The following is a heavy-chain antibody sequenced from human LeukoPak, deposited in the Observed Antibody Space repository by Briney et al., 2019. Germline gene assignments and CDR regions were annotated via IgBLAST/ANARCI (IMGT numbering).Heavy chain of an antibody. CDR2: IYTSGST. D-gene: IGHD2-15*01. CDR3: ATIRPKVAAASP. CDR1: GGSISSYY. J-gene: IGHJ3*01. V-gene: IGHV4-4*07. Sequence: PSETLSLTCTVSGGSISSYYWSWIRQPAGKGLEWIGRIYTSGSTNYNPSLKSRVTMSVDTSKNQFSLKLNSVTAADTAVYYCATIRPKVAAASPWGRGTMVTVSS.